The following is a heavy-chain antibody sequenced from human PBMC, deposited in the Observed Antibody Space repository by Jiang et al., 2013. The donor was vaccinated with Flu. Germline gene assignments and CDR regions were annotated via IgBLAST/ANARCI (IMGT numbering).Heavy chain of an antibody. D-gene: IGHD2-2*01. Sequence: GAEVKKPGSSVKVSCKASGGTFSSYAISWVRQAPGQGLEWMGRIIPILGIANYAQKFQGRVTITADKSTSTAYMELSSLRSEDTAVYYCARVVLRPWEYHPRLPGGMDVWGKGTTVTVSS. CDR2: IIPILGIA. V-gene: IGHV1-69*04. J-gene: IGHJ6*04. CDR3: ARVVLRPWEYHPRLPGGMDV. CDR1: GGTFSSYA.